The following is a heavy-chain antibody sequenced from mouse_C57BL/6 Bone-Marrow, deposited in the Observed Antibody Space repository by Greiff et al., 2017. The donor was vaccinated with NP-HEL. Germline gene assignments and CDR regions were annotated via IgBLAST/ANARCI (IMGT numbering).Heavy chain of an antibody. CDR2: IYPGDGDT. J-gene: IGHJ1*03. Sequence: QVQLQQPGAELVKPGASVKLSCKASGYAFTSYWMHWVKQRPGQGLEWIGQIYPGDGDTNYNGKFKGKATLTADKSSSTAYMQLSSLTSEEAAVYYCARGDGLYGGYFDVWGTGTTVTVSS. V-gene: IGHV1-80*01. CDR1: GYAFTSYW. D-gene: IGHD2-3*01. CDR3: ARGDGLYGGYFDV.